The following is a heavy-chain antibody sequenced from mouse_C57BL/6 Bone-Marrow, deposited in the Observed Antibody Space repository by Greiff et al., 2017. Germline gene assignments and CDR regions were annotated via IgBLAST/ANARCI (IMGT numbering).Heavy chain of an antibody. CDR3: ARYDGYYFAY. CDR1: GYTFTNYW. CDR2: IYPGGGYT. D-gene: IGHD2-3*01. J-gene: IGHJ3*01. V-gene: IGHV1-63*01. Sequence: QVQLKESGAELVRPGTSVKMSCKASGYTFTNYWIGWAKQRPGHGLEWIGDIYPGGGYTNYNEKFKGKATLTADKSSSTAYMQFSSLTSEDSAIYYCARYDGYYFAYWGQGTLVTVSA.